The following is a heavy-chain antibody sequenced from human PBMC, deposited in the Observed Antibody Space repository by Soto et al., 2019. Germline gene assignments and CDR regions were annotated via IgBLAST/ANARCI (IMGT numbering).Heavy chain of an antibody. Sequence: GSLRLSCAGSGITFSSYWMHWVRQAPGKGLVWVSRISSDGSSTTYADSVKGRFTISRDNAKNTLYLQMNSLRAEDTAVYYCVKGGARVLDYWGQGTLVTVSS. CDR2: ISSDGSST. V-gene: IGHV3-74*01. CDR3: VKGGARVLDY. CDR1: GITFSSYW. D-gene: IGHD1-26*01. J-gene: IGHJ4*02.